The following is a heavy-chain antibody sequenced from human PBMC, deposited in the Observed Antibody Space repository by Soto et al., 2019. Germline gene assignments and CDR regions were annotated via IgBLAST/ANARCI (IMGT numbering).Heavy chain of an antibody. V-gene: IGHV4-30-4*01. J-gene: IGHJ4*02. CDR3: ARGRGLLLFDY. Sequence: VQLQESGPRLVKPSQTLSLTCSVSGGAIRSGNYYWTWIRQSPGKVLEWLGHISHRGTTAYNPSLQSRATLSLDAAQNQFSLSLTSVTVADTALYFCARGRGLLLFDYWGQGAMVAVSS. CDR2: ISHRGTT. CDR1: GGAIRSGNYY. D-gene: IGHD2-21*02.